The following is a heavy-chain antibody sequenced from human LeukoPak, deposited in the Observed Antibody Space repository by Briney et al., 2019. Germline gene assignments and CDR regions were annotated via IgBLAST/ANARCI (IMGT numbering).Heavy chain of an antibody. CDR1: GGSFSGYY. CDR3: ARGDCTNGVCPNYYMDV. V-gene: IGHV4-34*01. D-gene: IGHD2-8*01. Sequence: SETLSLTCAVYGGSFSGYYWSWIRQPPGKGLEWIGEINHSGSTNYNPSLKSRVTISVDTSKNQFSLKLSSVTAADTAVYYCARGDCTNGVCPNYYMDVWGKGTTVTFSS. CDR2: INHSGST. J-gene: IGHJ6*03.